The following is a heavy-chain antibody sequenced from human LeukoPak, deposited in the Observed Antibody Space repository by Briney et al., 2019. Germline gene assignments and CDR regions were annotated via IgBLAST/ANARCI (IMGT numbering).Heavy chain of an antibody. J-gene: IGHJ4*02. CDR2: INTGTDDS. D-gene: IGHD6-19*01. Sequence: ASVKVSCKASGYTFTDFAMHWVRQAPGQRLEWMGWINTGTDDSKYSQKFQGRVTITRDTSARIVYMELSSLIFEDTAVYYCARGSAWYVAYWGQGILVTVSS. CDR3: ARGSAWYVAY. V-gene: IGHV1-3*04. CDR1: GYTFTDFA.